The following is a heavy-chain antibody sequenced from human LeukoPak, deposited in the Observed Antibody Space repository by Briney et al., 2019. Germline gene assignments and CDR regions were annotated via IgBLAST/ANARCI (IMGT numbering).Heavy chain of an antibody. V-gene: IGHV4-59*12. Sequence: PSETLSLTCTISGASISSDYWSWIRQPPGKGLEWIGYIYYSGITNYNPSLKSRVTMSVDTSWNQFSLKLSSVTAADTAVYYCARDYTSAEWLGFAFDVWGQGTMISVSS. CDR3: ARDYTSAEWLGFAFDV. J-gene: IGHJ3*01. D-gene: IGHD6-19*01. CDR1: GASISSDY. CDR2: IYYSGIT.